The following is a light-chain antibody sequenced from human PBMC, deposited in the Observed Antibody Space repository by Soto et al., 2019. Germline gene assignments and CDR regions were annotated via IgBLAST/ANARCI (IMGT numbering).Light chain of an antibody. CDR1: SSDVGGYNY. CDR3: SSYTSSSTLV. J-gene: IGLJ2*01. V-gene: IGLV2-14*01. CDR2: EVS. Sequence: ALTQPASVSGSPGQSITISCTGSSSDVGGYNYVSWYQQHPGKAPKLMIYEVSNRPSGISNRFSGSKSGNTASLTLSGLQAEDEADYYCSSYTSSSTLVFGGGTKVTVL.